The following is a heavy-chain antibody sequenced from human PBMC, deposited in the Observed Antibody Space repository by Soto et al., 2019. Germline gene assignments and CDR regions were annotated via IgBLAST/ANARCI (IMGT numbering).Heavy chain of an antibody. CDR3: ATPFYSSSWYYFDY. V-gene: IGHV4-39*01. Sequence: SETLSLTCSVSGGSITSSSYYWGWIRRPPGKGLEWIGTIHYSGSTYYNPSLKSRITISVDTSKTQFSLKLSSVTAADTAVYYCATPFYSSSWYYFDYWGQGTLVTVSS. J-gene: IGHJ4*02. CDR2: IHYSGST. CDR1: GGSITSSSYY. D-gene: IGHD6-13*01.